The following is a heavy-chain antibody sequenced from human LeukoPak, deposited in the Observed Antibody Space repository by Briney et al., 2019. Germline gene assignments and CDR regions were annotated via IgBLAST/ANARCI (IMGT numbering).Heavy chain of an antibody. CDR1: GYTFTSYG. D-gene: IGHD2-2*03. CDR2: ISAYNGNT. V-gene: IGHV1-18*01. Sequence: GASVKVSCKASGYTFTSYGISWVRQAPGQGLEWMGWISAYNGNTNYAQKLQGRVTMTTDTSTSTAYMELGSLRSDDTAVYYCARDGYCSSTSCPDLYNYYGMDVWGQGTTVTVSS. CDR3: ARDGYCSSTSCPDLYNYYGMDV. J-gene: IGHJ6*02.